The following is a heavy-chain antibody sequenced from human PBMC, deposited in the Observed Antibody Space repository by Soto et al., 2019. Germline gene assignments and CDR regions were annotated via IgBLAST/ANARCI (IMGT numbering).Heavy chain of an antibody. CDR1: GFIFSSYA. Sequence: GGSLRLSCAASGFIFSSYAMSWVRQAPGKGLEWVSTISGGGGSAYYADPVKGRFIISRDNPKNSLYLQMRSLRAEDTAVYYCVEGGCSGGSCYRLDPWGQGTLVTVSS. D-gene: IGHD2-15*01. V-gene: IGHV3-23*01. J-gene: IGHJ5*02. CDR3: VEGGCSGGSCYRLDP. CDR2: ISGGGGSA.